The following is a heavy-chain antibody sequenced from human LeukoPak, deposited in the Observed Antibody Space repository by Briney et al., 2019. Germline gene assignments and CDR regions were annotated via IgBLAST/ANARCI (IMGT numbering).Heavy chain of an antibody. CDR2: ISWNSGSI. J-gene: IGHJ4*02. Sequence: GGSLRLSCAASGFTFDDYAMHWVRQAPGKGLEWVSGISWNSGSIGYADSVKGRFTISRDNAKNSLYLQMNSLRAEDTALYYCAKDRSGGGITIFGVVIIRDGPNDYWGQGTLVTVSS. CDR3: AKDRSGGGITIFGVVIIRDGPNDY. D-gene: IGHD3-3*01. CDR1: GFTFDDYA. V-gene: IGHV3-9*01.